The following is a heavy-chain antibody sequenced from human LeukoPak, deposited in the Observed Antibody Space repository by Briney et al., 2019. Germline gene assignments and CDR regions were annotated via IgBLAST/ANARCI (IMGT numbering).Heavy chain of an antibody. Sequence: PGGSLRLSCAASGFTVSSNYMSWVRQAPGKGLEWVSVIYSGGSTSYADSVKGRFTISRDNSKNTRYLQMNSMRAEDTAVYYCARGKGGYDSLYYYYGMDVWGQGTTVTVSS. V-gene: IGHV3-53*01. CDR1: GFTVSSNY. J-gene: IGHJ6*02. CDR2: IYSGGST. CDR3: ARGKGGYDSLYYYYGMDV. D-gene: IGHD5-12*01.